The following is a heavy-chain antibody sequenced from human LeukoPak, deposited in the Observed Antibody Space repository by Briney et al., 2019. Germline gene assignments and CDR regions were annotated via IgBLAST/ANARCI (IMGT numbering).Heavy chain of an antibody. V-gene: IGHV3-23*01. D-gene: IGHD3-3*01. CDR1: GFTFSTYA. J-gene: IGHJ4*02. CDR3: AKEGWSGYDFWSGYLYYFDY. CDR2: ISGSGGST. Sequence: GGSLRLSCAASGFTFSTYAVNWVRQAPGKGLEWVSAISGSGGSTYYADSVKGRFTISRDNSKNTLYLQMNSLRAEDTAVYYCAKEGWSGYDFWSGYLYYFDYWGQGTLVTVSS.